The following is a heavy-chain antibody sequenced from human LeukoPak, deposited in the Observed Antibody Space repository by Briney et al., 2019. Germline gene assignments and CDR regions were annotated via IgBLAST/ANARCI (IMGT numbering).Heavy chain of an antibody. V-gene: IGHV4-34*01. CDR2: INHSGST. Sequence: SKTLSLTCAVYGGSFSGYYWNWIRQPPGKGLEWIGEINHSGSTNYNPSLKSRVTISVDTSKNQFSLKLSSVTAADTAVYYCARGRHLWFGELTRRCYFDYWGQGTLVTVSS. D-gene: IGHD3-10*01. CDR3: ARGRHLWFGELTRRCYFDY. CDR1: GGSFSGYY. J-gene: IGHJ4*02.